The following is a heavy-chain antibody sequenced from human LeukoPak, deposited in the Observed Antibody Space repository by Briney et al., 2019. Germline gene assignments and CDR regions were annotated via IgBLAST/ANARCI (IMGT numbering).Heavy chain of an antibody. V-gene: IGHV1-8*01. CDR3: ARNVASTGYFVY. J-gene: IGHJ4*02. CDR2: MNPNSGNT. CDR1: GYAFTTYD. Sequence: APVKVSCKASGYAFTTYDINWVRQATGQGLEWLGWMNPNSGNTGYAQKFQGRVSMTRDTSISTAYMELSSLRSEDTAVYYCARNVASTGYFVYWGQGTLVTVSS. D-gene: IGHD2-21*01.